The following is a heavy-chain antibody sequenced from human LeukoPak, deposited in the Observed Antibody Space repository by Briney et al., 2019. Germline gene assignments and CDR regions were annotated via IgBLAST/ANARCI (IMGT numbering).Heavy chain of an antibody. CDR1: GGSISSYY. J-gene: IGHJ5*02. CDR2: IYYSGST. Sequence: SETLSLTCTVSGGSISSYYWSWIRQPPGKGLEWIGYIYYSGSTNYNPSLKSRVTISVDTSKNQFSLKLSSVTAADTAVYYCARRGYSGYDTAYNWFDPWGQGTLVTVSS. CDR3: ARRGYSGYDTAYNWFDP. V-gene: IGHV4-59*12. D-gene: IGHD5-12*01.